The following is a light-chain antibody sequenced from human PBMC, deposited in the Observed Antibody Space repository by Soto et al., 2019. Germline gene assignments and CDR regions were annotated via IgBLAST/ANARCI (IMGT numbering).Light chain of an antibody. J-gene: IGLJ2*01. CDR2: QNR. CDR1: KLGDKY. CDR3: QAWDSSTVV. V-gene: IGLV3-1*01. Sequence: SYELTQPPSVSVSPGQTASLTCSGDKLGDKYASWYQQKPGQSPVLVIYQNRKRPSGIPERFSGSNSGNTATLTISGTQAMDEADYYCQAWDSSTVVFGGGTKLTVL.